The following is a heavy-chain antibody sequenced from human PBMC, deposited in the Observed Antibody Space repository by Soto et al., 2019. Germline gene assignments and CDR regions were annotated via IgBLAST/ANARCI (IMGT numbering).Heavy chain of an antibody. CDR1: PFTFGTYA. CDR2: IVHDGSKK. V-gene: IGHV3-33*01. Sequence: PGGSLRLSCSASPFTFGTYAMHWVRQAPGKGLECVAAIVHDGSKKNYAASVKGRFTISRDNSRNTLNLQMSSLTAADTAVYFCARGGSGPQTYCSSALDVWGQGTTVTVSS. J-gene: IGHJ6*02. CDR3: ARGGSGPQTYCSSALDV. D-gene: IGHD3-10*01.